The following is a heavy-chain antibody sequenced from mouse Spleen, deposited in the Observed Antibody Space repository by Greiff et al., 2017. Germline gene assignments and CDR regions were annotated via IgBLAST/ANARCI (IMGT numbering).Heavy chain of an antibody. CDR2: ISSGGSYT. Sequence: EVMLVESGGGLVKPGGSLKLSCAASGFAFSSYDMSWVRQTPEKRLEWVATISSGGSYTYYPDSVKGRFTISRDNARNTLYLQMSSLRSEDTALYYCARCDYYGSSPDYWGQGTTLTVSS. CDR3: ARCDYYGSSPDY. D-gene: IGHD1-1*01. CDR1: GFAFSSYD. V-gene: IGHV5-9*02. J-gene: IGHJ2*01.